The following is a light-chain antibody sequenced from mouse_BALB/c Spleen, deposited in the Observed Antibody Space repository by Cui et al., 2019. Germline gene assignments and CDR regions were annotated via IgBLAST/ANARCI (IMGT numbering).Light chain of an antibody. V-gene: IGKV10-94*01. CDR1: QGISNY. CDR3: QQYSKLPFT. Sequence: DIQMTQTTSSLSASLADRVTISCSASQGISNYLNWYQQKPDGTVKLLIYDTSSLHSGVPSRFSGSGSGTDYSLTISNLEPEDIATYYCQQYSKLPFTFGAGTKLEIK. CDR2: DTS. J-gene: IGKJ4*01.